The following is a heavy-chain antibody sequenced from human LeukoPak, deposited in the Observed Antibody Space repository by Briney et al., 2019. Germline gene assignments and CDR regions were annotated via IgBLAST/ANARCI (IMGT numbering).Heavy chain of an antibody. CDR1: GFTFSSYA. CDR3: ARDFYYDSRAYYFDY. Sequence: GGSLRLSCAASGFTFSSYAMSWVRQAPGKGLEWVSSISSSSSYIYYADSLKGRFTISRDNAKNSLYLQMNSLRAEDTAVYYCARDFYYDSRAYYFDYWGQGILVTVSS. V-gene: IGHV3-21*01. D-gene: IGHD3-22*01. CDR2: ISSSSSYI. J-gene: IGHJ4*02.